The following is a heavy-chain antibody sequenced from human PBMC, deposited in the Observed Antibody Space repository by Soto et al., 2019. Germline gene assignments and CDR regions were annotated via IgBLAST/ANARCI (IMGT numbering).Heavy chain of an antibody. V-gene: IGHV4-34*01. Sequence: QVQLQQWGAGLLKPSETLSLTCAVYGGSFSGYYWSWIRQPPGKGLEWIGEINHSGSTNYNPSLKSRVTISVDTSKNQFSLKLSSVIAADTAVYYCARPGPSVQLERLAGAPAFDIWGQGTMVTVSS. CDR1: GGSFSGYY. CDR2: INHSGST. CDR3: ARPGPSVQLERLAGAPAFDI. J-gene: IGHJ3*02. D-gene: IGHD1-1*01.